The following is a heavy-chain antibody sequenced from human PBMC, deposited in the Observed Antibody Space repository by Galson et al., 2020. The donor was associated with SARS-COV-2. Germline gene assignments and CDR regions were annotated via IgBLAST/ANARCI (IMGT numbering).Heavy chain of an antibody. CDR1: GGSISSSSYY. CDR3: ARLNDGGDLFNYGFYMDV. J-gene: IGHJ6*03. D-gene: IGHD2-21*02. Sequence: SETLSLTCAVSGGSISSSSYYWGWVRQPPGKGLEWIGSVYYSGSTFYNPSLKSRVTISVDTSKNQFSLKMSSVTAAETAVYYCARLNDGGDLFNYGFYMDVWGKGTTVTISS. CDR2: VYYSGST. V-gene: IGHV4-39*01.